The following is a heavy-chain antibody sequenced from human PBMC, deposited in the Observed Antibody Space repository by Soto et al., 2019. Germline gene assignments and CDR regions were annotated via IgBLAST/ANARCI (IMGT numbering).Heavy chain of an antibody. CDR2: ISAYNGNT. J-gene: IGHJ6*02. V-gene: IGHV1-18*01. CDR1: GYTFTSYG. CDR3: ARVKAMVRGVPVWPMDV. Sequence: QVQLVQSGAEVKKPGASVKVSCKASGYTFTSYGISWVRQAPGQGLEWMGWISAYNGNTNYAQKLQGRVTMTTDTPTSTAYMELRSLRSDDTAVYYCARVKAMVRGVPVWPMDVWGQGTTVTVSS. D-gene: IGHD3-10*01.